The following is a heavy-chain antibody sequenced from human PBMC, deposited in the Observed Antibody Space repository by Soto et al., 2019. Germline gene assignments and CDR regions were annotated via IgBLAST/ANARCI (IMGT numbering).Heavy chain of an antibody. CDR3: ARIGGFGSGSYYHYYYYGMDV. CDR1: GGSISSYY. CDR2: IYYSGST. V-gene: IGHV4-59*01. D-gene: IGHD3-10*01. Sequence: SETLSLTCTASGGSISSYYWSWIRQPPGKGLDWIGYIYYSGSTNDNPSLKSRVTISVDTSKNQLSLKLSSVTAADTAVYYCARIGGFGSGSYYHYYYYGMDVWGQGTTVTVSS. J-gene: IGHJ6*02.